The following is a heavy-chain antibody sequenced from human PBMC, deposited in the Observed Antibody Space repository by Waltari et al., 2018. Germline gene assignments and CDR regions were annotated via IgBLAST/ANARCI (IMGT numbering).Heavy chain of an antibody. D-gene: IGHD2-2*01. J-gene: IGHJ4*02. CDR2: INPNSGGT. CDR3: ARVLVPAAVTLDY. CDR1: GYTFTGYY. Sequence: QVQLVQSGAEVKKPGASVKVSCKASGYTFTGYYMPWVRQAPGQGLEWMGRINPNSGGTNYAQKFQGRVTMTRDTSISTAYMELSRLRSDDTAVYYCARVLVPAAVTLDYWGQGTLVTVSS. V-gene: IGHV1-2*06.